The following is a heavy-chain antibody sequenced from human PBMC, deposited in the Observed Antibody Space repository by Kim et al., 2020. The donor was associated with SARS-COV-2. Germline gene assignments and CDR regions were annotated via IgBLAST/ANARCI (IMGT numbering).Heavy chain of an antibody. D-gene: IGHD6-13*01. V-gene: IGHV4-59*01. J-gene: IGHJ4*02. CDR3: ARAPTKYSSSRPGRFDY. Sequence: LKSRVTISVDTSKTQFSLKLSSVTAADTAVYYCARAPTKYSSSRPGRFDYWGQGTLVTVSS.